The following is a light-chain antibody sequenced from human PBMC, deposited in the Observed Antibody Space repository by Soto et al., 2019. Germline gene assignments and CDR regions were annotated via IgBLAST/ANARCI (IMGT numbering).Light chain of an antibody. CDR2: DAS. J-gene: IGKJ1*01. CDR1: QSISKW. V-gene: IGKV1-5*01. CDR3: QQYSTFPRA. Sequence: DDDMTQWSSTVPASVGDSVVITGHACQSISKWLAWYQQKPGRAPNFLIYDASTLESGVPSRFSGSGSGTEFTLTITNLRPGDFATFFLQQYSTFPRAFGQGTKVDIK.